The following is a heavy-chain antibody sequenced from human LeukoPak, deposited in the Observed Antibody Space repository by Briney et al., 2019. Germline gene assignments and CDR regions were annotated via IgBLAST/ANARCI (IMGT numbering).Heavy chain of an antibody. CDR1: GFTFSRYT. D-gene: IGHD5-12*01. V-gene: IGHV3-21*01. Sequence: GGSLRLSCAASGFTFSRYTMNWVRQAPGKGLEWVSLISGSSSYIYYADSVKGRFTISRDNAKNSLYLQMNSLRAEDTAVYYCARNEWLRPHDYWGQGTLVTVSS. CDR3: ARNEWLRPHDY. CDR2: ISGSSSYI. J-gene: IGHJ4*02.